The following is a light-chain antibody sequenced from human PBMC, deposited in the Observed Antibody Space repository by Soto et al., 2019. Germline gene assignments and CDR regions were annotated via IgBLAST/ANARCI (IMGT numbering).Light chain of an antibody. CDR2: AVS. Sequence: IVMTQSPATLSVALGGRVTFSCRASQGISKKVAWYQHKPGQAPRRLISAVSTGATGVPARFSGSGSGTEFTLTIDSRQSQDCATYYCQQYHTRPMTLGGGTKV. J-gene: IGKJ4*01. V-gene: IGKV3-15*01. CDR1: QGISKK. CDR3: QQYHTRPMT.